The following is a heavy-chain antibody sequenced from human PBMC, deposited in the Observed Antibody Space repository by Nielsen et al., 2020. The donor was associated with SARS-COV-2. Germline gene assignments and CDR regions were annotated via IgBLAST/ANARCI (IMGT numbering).Heavy chain of an antibody. Sequence: GESLKISCAASGFTFSSYSMNWVRQAPGTGLEWVSSISSSSTFTYYADSVKGRFTISRDDPWNLLYLQIHSLRGEDTGTYCCARDARPGTTGYYYGMDVWGQGTTVTVSS. CDR2: ISSSSTFT. V-gene: IGHV3-21*06. CDR1: GFTFSSYS. J-gene: IGHJ6*02. CDR3: ARDARPGTTGYYYGMDV. D-gene: IGHD1-1*01.